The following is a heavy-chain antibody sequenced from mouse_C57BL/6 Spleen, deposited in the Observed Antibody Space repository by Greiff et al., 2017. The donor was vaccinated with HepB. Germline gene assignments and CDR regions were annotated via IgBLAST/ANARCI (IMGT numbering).Heavy chain of an antibody. CDR1: GYTFTSYC. D-gene: IGHD1-1*01. J-gene: IGHJ2*01. Sequence: QVQLKQPGAELVKPGASVKLSCKASGYTFTSYCMHWVKQRPGQGLEWIGMIHPNSGSTNYNEKFKSKATLTVDKSSSTAYMQLSSLTSEDSAVYYCARLTTGVAGYFGYWGQGTTLTVSS. V-gene: IGHV1-64*01. CDR2: IHPNSGST. CDR3: ARLTTGVAGYFGY.